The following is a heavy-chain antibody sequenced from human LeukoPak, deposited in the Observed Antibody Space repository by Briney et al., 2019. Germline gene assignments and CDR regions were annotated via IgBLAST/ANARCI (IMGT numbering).Heavy chain of an antibody. D-gene: IGHD2-8*01. CDR3: ARLLGYRTIYDF. Sequence: GGSVTVSCAASGFTFRTHWMSWVRQAPGKGLDWVASINHWGYETYYVEPVKGRFTISRDNAMNSCFLQLNSLRAEYASVYYCARLLGYRTIYDFWGQGTLVTLSS. V-gene: IGHV3-7*01. CDR1: GFTFRTHW. J-gene: IGHJ4*02. CDR2: INHWGYET.